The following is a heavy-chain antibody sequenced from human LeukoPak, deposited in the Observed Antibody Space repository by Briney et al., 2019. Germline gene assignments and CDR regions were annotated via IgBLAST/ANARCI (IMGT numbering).Heavy chain of an antibody. V-gene: IGHV4-59*01. Sequence: SETLSLTRTVSGGSLSSYYWSWVRQPPGKGLEWTEYIYYSGSTNYNPSLKSRVTISVDTSKNQFSLKLSSVTAADTAVYYCERIGHEDYYFDYWGQGTLVTVSS. CDR2: IYYSGST. CDR3: ERIGHEDYYFDY. CDR1: GGSLSSYY. J-gene: IGHJ4*02.